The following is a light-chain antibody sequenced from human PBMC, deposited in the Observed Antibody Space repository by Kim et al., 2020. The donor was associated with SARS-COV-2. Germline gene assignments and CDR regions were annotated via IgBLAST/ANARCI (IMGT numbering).Light chain of an antibody. CDR2: ATS. Sequence: SASVGDRVTINCRASQTISNNLNWYQQKPGKAPKVLSYATSSLQFGVPSRFSGSGSGTEFTLTINSLQPEDFATYYRQWSSDTLTFGGGTKVDIK. CDR1: QTISNN. V-gene: IGKV1-39*01. J-gene: IGKJ4*01. CDR3: QWSSDTLT.